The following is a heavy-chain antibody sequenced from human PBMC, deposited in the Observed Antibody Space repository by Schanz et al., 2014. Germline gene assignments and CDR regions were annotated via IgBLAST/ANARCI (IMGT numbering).Heavy chain of an antibody. V-gene: IGHV4-30-4*07. CDR2: IYYSGST. Sequence: QVQLQESGPGLVKPSGTLSLTCAVSGGSISSGGYTWSWIRQPPGKGLEWIGYIYYSGSTYYNPSLKSRFTISVDTSKNHFSLMLGSVTAADTAVYYCARAAGPVDYWGQGTLVTVSS. CDR3: ARAAGPVDY. D-gene: IGHD6-13*01. CDR1: GGSISSGGYT. J-gene: IGHJ4*02.